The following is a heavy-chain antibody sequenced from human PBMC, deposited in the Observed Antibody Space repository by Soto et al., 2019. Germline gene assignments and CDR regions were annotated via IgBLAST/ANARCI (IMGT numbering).Heavy chain of an antibody. CDR1: GYTFTGYY. V-gene: IGHV1-2*04. CDR2: INPNSGGT. D-gene: IGHD2-2*01. CDR3: ARGGQYCSSTSCYVGLPGMDV. J-gene: IGHJ6*02. Sequence: ASVKVSCKASGYTFTGYYMHWVRQAPGQGLEWMGWINPNSGGTNYAQKFQGWVTMTRDTSISTAYMELSRLRSDDTAVYYCARGGQYCSSTSCYVGLPGMDVWGQGTTVTSP.